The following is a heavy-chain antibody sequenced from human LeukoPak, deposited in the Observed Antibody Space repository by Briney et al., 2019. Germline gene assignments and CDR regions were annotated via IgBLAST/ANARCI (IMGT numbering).Heavy chain of an antibody. D-gene: IGHD1-14*01. J-gene: IGHJ6*02. CDR3: ASRYEGASYFYYGMDV. CDR1: GFTLSSTY. CDR2: IYGGTSK. V-gene: IGHV3-66*01. Sequence: VGGLRVSCAGPGFTLSSTYMCWVRQAPGKRLGWGSLIYGGTSKYYADSVKGRFTITRDDSRNTLYLQMSSLRAEDTAVYYCASRYEGASYFYYGMDVWGQGTTVTVSS.